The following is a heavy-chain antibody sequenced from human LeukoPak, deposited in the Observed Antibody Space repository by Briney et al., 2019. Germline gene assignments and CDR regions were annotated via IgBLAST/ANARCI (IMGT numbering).Heavy chain of an antibody. D-gene: IGHD1-26*01. CDR1: GGTFSDYG. CDR3: ARRSGSYQDYFDY. CDR2: ILPIFNMA. Sequence: SVKVSCKASGGTFSDYGFSWVRQAPGQGLEWLGRILPIFNMAAYAPQFQGRVTITADESTSTAYMELSSLRSEDTAVYYCARRSGSYQDYFDYWGQGTLVTVSS. J-gene: IGHJ4*02. V-gene: IGHV1-69*15.